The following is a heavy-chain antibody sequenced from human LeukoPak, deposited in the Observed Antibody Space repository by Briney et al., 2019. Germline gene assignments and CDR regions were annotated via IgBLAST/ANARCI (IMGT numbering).Heavy chain of an antibody. V-gene: IGHV1-69*13. J-gene: IGHJ5*02. D-gene: IGHD3-3*01. CDR2: IIPIFGTA. CDR3: ATYPHFGVDNWFDP. Sequence: SVKVSCKASGGTFSSYAISWVRQAPGQGLEWMGGIIPIFGTANYAQKFQGRVTITADESTSTAYMELSSLRSEDTAVYYCATYPHFGVDNWFDPWGQGTLVTVSS. CDR1: GGTFSSYA.